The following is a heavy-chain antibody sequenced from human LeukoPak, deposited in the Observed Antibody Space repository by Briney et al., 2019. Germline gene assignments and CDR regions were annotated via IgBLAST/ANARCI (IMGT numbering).Heavy chain of an antibody. D-gene: IGHD6-13*01. CDR1: GFTFDDYA. CDR3: ARGTRYSSSWYHY. CDR2: ITWNGGST. Sequence: GGSLRLSCAASGFTFDDYAMHWVRQAPGKGLEWVSLITWNGGSTYYADSVKGRFTISRDNSKNTLYLQMNSLRAEDTAVYYCARGTRYSSSWYHYWGQGTLVTVSS. J-gene: IGHJ4*02. V-gene: IGHV3-43D*03.